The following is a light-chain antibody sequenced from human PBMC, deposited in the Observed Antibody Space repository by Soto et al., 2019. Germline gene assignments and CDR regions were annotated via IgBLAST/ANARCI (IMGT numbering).Light chain of an antibody. V-gene: IGKV3-20*01. CDR1: QSVSSYY. Sequence: DIVLTQSPGTLSLSPGERATLSCRASQSVSSYYLAWYQQKPGQAPRLLIYGASTRATGIPDRFSGSGSGTDFTLTISRLEPEDCAVYYCQQYGSSPAFGGGTKVEIK. CDR3: QQYGSSPA. CDR2: GAS. J-gene: IGKJ4*01.